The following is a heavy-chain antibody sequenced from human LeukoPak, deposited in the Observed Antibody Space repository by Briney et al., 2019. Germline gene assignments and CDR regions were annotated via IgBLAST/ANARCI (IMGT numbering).Heavy chain of an antibody. CDR1: AGPISSSIYD. J-gene: IGHJ4*02. Sequence: SENLSLTCTVSAGPISSSIYDWGWIRQPPGKGLEWIGSIYYSGSTYYNPYLKSRVTISVDTSKNQFSLKLSSVTAADTAVYYCARHGTVAVTSEFDFWGQGTLVTVSS. CDR2: IYYSGST. V-gene: IGHV4-39*01. D-gene: IGHD6-19*01. CDR3: ARHGTVAVTSEFDF.